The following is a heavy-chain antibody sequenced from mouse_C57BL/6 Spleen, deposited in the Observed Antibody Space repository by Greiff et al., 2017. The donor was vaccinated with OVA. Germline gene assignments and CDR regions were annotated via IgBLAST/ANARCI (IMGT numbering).Heavy chain of an antibody. Sequence: EVMLVESGTVLARPGASVKMSCKTSGYTFTSYWMHWVKQRPGQGLEWIGAIYPGNSDTSYNQKFKGKAKLTAATSASTAYMELSSLTNEDSAVYYCNSKDYTVVARYYFDDWGKGTTLTVSS. CDR3: NSKDYTVVARYYFDD. CDR1: GYTFTSYW. CDR2: IYPGNSDT. D-gene: IGHD1-1*01. V-gene: IGHV1-5*01. J-gene: IGHJ2*01.